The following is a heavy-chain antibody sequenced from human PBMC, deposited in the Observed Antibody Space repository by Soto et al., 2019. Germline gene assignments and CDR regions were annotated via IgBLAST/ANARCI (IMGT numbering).Heavy chain of an antibody. V-gene: IGHV2-5*02. Sequence: QITLKESGPALVKPTQTLTLTCTFSGFSLRSSGVGVGWIRQPPGKALEWLALIYWDDYKRYNPSLKSRLSITKDASKDRVVLTLATVHPVDTGTYSCAYRLIEGDYNTGSFDYWGQGTLVTVSS. CDR1: GFSLRSSGVG. CDR2: IYWDDYK. CDR3: AYRLIEGDYNTGSFDY. J-gene: IGHJ4*02. D-gene: IGHD3-10*01.